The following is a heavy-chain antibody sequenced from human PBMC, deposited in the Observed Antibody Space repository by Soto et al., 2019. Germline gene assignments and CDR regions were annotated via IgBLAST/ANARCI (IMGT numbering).Heavy chain of an antibody. CDR2: MYNSERT. J-gene: IGHJ4*02. CDR1: GGSISGYY. Sequence: RSLTCTVSGGSISGYYWSWIRQPAGKGLEWIGRMYNSERTNYNPSLKSRVTMSMDTSKNQFSLKLTSVTAADAAVYYYEGARLAHSYFDRWGQGTLVTVSS. V-gene: IGHV4-4*07. CDR3: EGARLAHSYFDR.